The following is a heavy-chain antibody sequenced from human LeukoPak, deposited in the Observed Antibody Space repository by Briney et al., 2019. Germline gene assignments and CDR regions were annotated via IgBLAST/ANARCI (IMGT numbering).Heavy chain of an antibody. J-gene: IGHJ4*02. CDR2: IYYSGST. V-gene: IGHV4-59*01. Sequence: PETLSLTCTVSGGSISSYYWSWIRQPPGKGLEWIGYIYYSGSTNYNPSLKSRVTISVDTSKNQFSLKLSSVTAADTAVYYCARGSSPNYFDYWGQGTLVTVSS. D-gene: IGHD6-13*01. CDR1: GGSISSYY. CDR3: ARGSSPNYFDY.